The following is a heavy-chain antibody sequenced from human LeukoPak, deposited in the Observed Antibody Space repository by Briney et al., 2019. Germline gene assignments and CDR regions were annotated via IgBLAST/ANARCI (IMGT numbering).Heavy chain of an antibody. CDR2: ISSSSSYI. V-gene: IGHV3-21*01. J-gene: IGHJ6*03. Sequence: GGSLRLSCAASGFTFSSYSMNWVRQAPGKGLEWVSSISSSSSYIYYADSVKGRFTISRDNAKNSLYLQMNSLRAEDTAVYYCARHDYSNNYYYYYYMDVWGKGTTVTVSS. D-gene: IGHD4-11*01. CDR1: GFTFSSYS. CDR3: ARHDYSNNYYYYYYMDV.